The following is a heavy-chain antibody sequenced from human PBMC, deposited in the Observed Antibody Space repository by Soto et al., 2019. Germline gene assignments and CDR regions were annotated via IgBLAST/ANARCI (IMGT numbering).Heavy chain of an antibody. D-gene: IGHD3-10*01. CDR2: IWYDGSNQ. CDR3: ARDLGAFNYGSAYFDY. Sequence: GGSLRLSCAPSGFTFSTYGMHWVRQAPGKGLEWVAVIWYDGSNQYYADSVKGRFTISRDNSKNMLYLQMNSLRAEDTAVYYCARDLGAFNYGSAYFDYWGQGTPVAVS. J-gene: IGHJ4*02. V-gene: IGHV3-33*01. CDR1: GFTFSTYG.